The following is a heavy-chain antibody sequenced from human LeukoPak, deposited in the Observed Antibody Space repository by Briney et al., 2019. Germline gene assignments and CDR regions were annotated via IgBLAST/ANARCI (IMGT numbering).Heavy chain of an antibody. CDR3: AKGRYSYGFDS. V-gene: IGHV3-9*01. CDR1: GFTFEDYA. CDR2: ISWNSGSI. D-gene: IGHD5-18*01. Sequence: PGRSLRLSCAASGFTFEDYAMLWVRQAPGKGLEWVSGISWNSGSIGYADSVKGRFTISRDNAKNSLYLQMNSLRAEDTALYYCAKGRYSYGFDSWGQGTLVTVPS. J-gene: IGHJ4*02.